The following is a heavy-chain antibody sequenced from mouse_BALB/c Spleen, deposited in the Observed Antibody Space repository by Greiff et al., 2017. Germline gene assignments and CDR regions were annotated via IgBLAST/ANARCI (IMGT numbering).Heavy chain of an antibody. J-gene: IGHJ1*01. CDR1: GYTFTSYW. Sequence: QVQLQQPGAELVRPGASVKLSCKASGYTFTSYWINWVKQRPGQGLEWIGNIYPSDSYTNYNQKFKDKATLTVDKSSSTAYMQLSSPTSEDSAVYYCTRDGYYRYFDVWGAGTTVTVSS. V-gene: IGHV1-69*02. D-gene: IGHD2-3*01. CDR2: IYPSDSYT. CDR3: TRDGYYRYFDV.